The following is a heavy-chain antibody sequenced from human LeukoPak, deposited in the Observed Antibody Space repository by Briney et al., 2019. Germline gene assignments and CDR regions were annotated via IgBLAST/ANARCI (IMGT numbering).Heavy chain of an antibody. D-gene: IGHD3-22*01. CDR1: GGTFSSYA. CDR2: IIPIFGTA. J-gene: IGHJ4*02. CDR3: ARDSFPAYYYDSSGYREPFDY. V-gene: IGHV1-69*05. Sequence: ASVKVSCKASGGTFSSYAISWVRQAPGQGLEWMGGIIPIFGTANYAQKFQGRVTITRDTSASTAYMELSSLRSEDTAVYYCARDSFPAYYYDSSGYREPFDYWGQGTLVTVSS.